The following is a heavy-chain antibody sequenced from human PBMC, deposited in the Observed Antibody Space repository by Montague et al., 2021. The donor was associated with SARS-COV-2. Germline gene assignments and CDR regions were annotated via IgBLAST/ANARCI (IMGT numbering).Heavy chain of an antibody. J-gene: IGHJ4*02. Sequence: SETLSLTCTVSGDSITNNYYWGWIRQPPGKGLEWIGTIYHSRTTCYNPSLKSRVTISVDTSNNQFSLKLTSVTAADTAVYYCARRHIVASNRAFDYWGQGTLVTVSS. CDR1: GDSITNNYY. CDR2: IYHSRTT. V-gene: IGHV4-38-2*02. CDR3: ARRHIVASNRAFDY. D-gene: IGHD2-21*01.